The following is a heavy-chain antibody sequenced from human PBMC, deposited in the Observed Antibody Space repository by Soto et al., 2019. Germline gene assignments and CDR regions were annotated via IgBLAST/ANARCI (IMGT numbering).Heavy chain of an antibody. V-gene: IGHV1-69*13. CDR2: IIPIFGTA. D-gene: IGHD6-13*01. CDR3: AREREGLAAAGIYYYYYGMDV. CDR1: GGTFSSYA. J-gene: IGHJ6*02. Sequence: GASVKVSCKASGGTFSSYAISWVRQAPGQGLEWMGGIIPIFGTANYAQKFQGRVTITADESTSTAYMELSSLRSEDTAVYYCAREREGLAAAGIYYYYYGMDVWGQGTTVTVSS.